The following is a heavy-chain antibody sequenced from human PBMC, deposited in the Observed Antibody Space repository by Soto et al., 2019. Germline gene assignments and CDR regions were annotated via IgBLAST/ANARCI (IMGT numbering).Heavy chain of an antibody. Sequence: EGQLVESGGGLVQPGGSLRLSCQVSGFTFRSYWMTWVRRAPGKGLEWVANINLDGSEKYYVDAVKGRFTISRDNAKNSLHLDLLDLRANDTAVYYCARGAMAGNEVPCDWGQGTLVTVSS. J-gene: IGHJ1*01. V-gene: IGHV3-7*05. CDR3: ARGAMAGNEVPCD. CDR2: INLDGSEK. D-gene: IGHD1-1*01. CDR1: GFTFRSYW.